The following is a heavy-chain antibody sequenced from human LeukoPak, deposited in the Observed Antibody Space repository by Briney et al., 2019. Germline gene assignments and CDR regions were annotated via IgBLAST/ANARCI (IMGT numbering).Heavy chain of an antibody. D-gene: IGHD2-21*01. Sequence: TGGSLRLSCTASGFTFGDYAMSWVSQAPGKGLEWVGFIRSKAYGGTTEYAASVKGRFTISRDDSKSIAYPQMNSLKTEDTAVYYCTRDCGGDCYSGGQGTLVTVSS. CDR2: IRSKAYGGTT. CDR3: TRDCGGDCYS. CDR1: GFTFGDYA. J-gene: IGHJ4*02. V-gene: IGHV3-49*04.